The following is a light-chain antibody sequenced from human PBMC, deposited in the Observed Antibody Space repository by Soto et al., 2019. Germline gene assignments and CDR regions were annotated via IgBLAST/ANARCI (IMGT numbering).Light chain of an antibody. CDR3: CSKAAGSTYV. CDR2: EAS. Sequence: QSALTQPASVSGSPGQTITISCTGTSSDVGSHNLVSWYKQYPGKATKLIIFEASKRPSGVSNRFSGSKSGSTASLTISGLQAEDEADYYCCSKAAGSTYVCGTGTKLTVL. V-gene: IGLV2-23*01. J-gene: IGLJ1*01. CDR1: SSDVGSHNL.